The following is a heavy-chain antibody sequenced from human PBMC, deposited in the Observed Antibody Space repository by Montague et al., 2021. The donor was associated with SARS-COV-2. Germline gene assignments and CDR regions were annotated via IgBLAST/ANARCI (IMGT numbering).Heavy chain of an antibody. D-gene: IGHD3-3*01. CDR3: ARDMRMVENFGVGVDAVVYGLDV. CDR1: GDSVRTYSYY. Sequence: SETLSLTCTVSGDSVRTYSYYWGWIRQPPGKGLEWIGSIYYGGSTTYNPSLKSRVTISVDTSRNQFSLKLSSVTAADTAVYYCARDMRMVENFGVGVDAVVYGLDVWGQGTMVTVSS. CDR2: IYYGGST. J-gene: IGHJ3*01. V-gene: IGHV4-39*07.